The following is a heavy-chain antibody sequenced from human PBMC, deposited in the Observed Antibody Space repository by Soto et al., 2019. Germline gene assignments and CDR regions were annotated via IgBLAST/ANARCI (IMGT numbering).Heavy chain of an antibody. Sequence: PGSSLRLSCADSAFSFRTYAMSWARQAPGKGLEWVSAISGNGGSTYYADSVKGRFTISRDNSKDTLYLQMNSLRAEDTAVYYCAKDLWSGTYPYFFDYWGQGTLVTVSS. CDR1: AFSFRTYA. D-gene: IGHD1-26*01. J-gene: IGHJ4*01. CDR2: ISGNGGST. CDR3: AKDLWSGTYPYFFDY. V-gene: IGHV3-23*01.